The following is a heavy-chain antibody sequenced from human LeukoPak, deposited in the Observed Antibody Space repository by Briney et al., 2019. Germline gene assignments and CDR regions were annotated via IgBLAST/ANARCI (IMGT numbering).Heavy chain of an antibody. V-gene: IGHV3-33*01. J-gene: IGHJ5*02. CDR1: GFPFSSYG. CDR2: IWYHGNKE. Sequence: GRSLRLSTAASGFPFSSYGMHWGRQAPGKRLEWMAGIWYHGNKEHYADTVKGRFTISRDNSNNAPFLQMNSLRADDTAVYYYARDPDTSGHFSWFDPWGQGTLVTVSS. D-gene: IGHD6-19*01. CDR3: ARDPDTSGHFSWFDP.